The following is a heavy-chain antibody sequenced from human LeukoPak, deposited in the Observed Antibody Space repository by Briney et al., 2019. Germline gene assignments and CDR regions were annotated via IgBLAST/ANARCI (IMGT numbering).Heavy chain of an antibody. D-gene: IGHD1-26*01. CDR1: GGSISSSNW. CDR3: ARDLTYSGSTDRDDAFDI. J-gene: IGHJ3*02. Sequence: SGTLSLTCAVSGGSISSSNWWSWARQPPGKGLEWIGEIYHSGSTNYNPSLKSRVTISVDTSKNQFSLKLSSVTAADTAVYYCARDLTYSGSTDRDDAFDIWGQGTMVTVSS. CDR2: IYHSGST. V-gene: IGHV4-4*02.